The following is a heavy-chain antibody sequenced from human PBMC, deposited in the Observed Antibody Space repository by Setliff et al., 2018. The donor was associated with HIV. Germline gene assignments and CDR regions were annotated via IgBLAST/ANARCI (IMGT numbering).Heavy chain of an antibody. J-gene: IGHJ4*02. Sequence: ASVKVSCKASVYTFSEYAIHWARQAPGQRLEWMGRIDTDNGYRRYSPKLQGRVTITKDTSANTAYMELRGLRSEDTAVYYCARGCAAAGCYPAIYHFDSWGQGTLVTVSS. D-gene: IGHD2-2*01. CDR3: ARGCAAAGCYPAIYHFDS. CDR1: VYTFSEYA. V-gene: IGHV1-3*04. CDR2: IDTDNGYR.